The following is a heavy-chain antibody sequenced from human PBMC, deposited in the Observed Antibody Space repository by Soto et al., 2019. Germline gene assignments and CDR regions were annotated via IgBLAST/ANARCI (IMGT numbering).Heavy chain of an antibody. V-gene: IGHV4-59*08. D-gene: IGHD6-19*01. CDR2: VYYSGST. CDR3: ARHVPWLVTFDY. J-gene: IGHJ4*02. Sequence: QVQLQESGPGLVKPSETLSLTCTVSGGSISSYYWSWIRQPPGKGLEWIAYVYYSGSTNYNPSLNRRVTLSVDMSKSQLSLKLTSVTAADTAVYYCARHVPWLVTFDYWGQGTLVTVSS. CDR1: GGSISSYY.